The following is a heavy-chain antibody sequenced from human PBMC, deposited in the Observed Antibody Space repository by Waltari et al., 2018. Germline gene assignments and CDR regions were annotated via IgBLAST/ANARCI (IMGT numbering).Heavy chain of an antibody. V-gene: IGHV4-38-2*01. J-gene: IGHJ4*02. Sequence: QVQLQESGPGLVKPSETLSLTCAVSGYSISSGYYWGWIRQPPGKGLEWIGSIYHSGSTYYNPSLKSRVTISVDTSKNQFSLKLSSVTAADTAVYYCARQTGFYSNSWYYFDYWGQGTLVTVSS. CDR2: IYHSGST. CDR1: GYSISSGYY. D-gene: IGHD6-13*01. CDR3: ARQTGFYSNSWYYFDY.